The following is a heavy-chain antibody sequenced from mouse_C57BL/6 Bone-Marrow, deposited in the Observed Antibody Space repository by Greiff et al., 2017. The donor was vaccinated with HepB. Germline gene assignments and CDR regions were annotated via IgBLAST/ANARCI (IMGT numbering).Heavy chain of an antibody. V-gene: IGHV1-62-2*01. Sequence: QVQLKESGAELVKPGASVKLSCKASGYTFTEYTIHWVKQRSGQGLEWIGWFYPGSGSIKYNEKFKDKATLTADKYSSTVYMELSRLTSEDSAVYFCARHEGGWLLRGAWFAYWGQGTLVTVSA. CDR2: FYPGSGSI. D-gene: IGHD2-3*01. J-gene: IGHJ3*01. CDR1: GYTFTEYT. CDR3: ARHEGGWLLRGAWFAY.